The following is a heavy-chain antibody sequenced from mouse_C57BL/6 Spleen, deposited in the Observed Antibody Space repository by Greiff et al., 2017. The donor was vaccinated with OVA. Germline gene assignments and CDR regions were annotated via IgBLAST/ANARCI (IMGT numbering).Heavy chain of an antibody. CDR1: GYSFTDYH. D-gene: IGHD2-4*01. V-gene: IGHV1-39*01. Sequence: LQESGPELVKPGASVKISCKASGYSFTDYHMNWVKPSNGKSLEWIGVINPNYGTTSYNQKFKGKATLTVDQSSSTAYMQLNSLTSEDAAVYDGARGDYDRGYFDVWGTGTTVTVSS. J-gene: IGHJ1*03. CDR3: ARGDYDRGYFDV. CDR2: INPNYGTT.